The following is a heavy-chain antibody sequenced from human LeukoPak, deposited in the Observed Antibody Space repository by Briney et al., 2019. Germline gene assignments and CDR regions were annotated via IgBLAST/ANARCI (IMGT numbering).Heavy chain of an antibody. V-gene: IGHV4-38-2*02. J-gene: IGHJ2*01. D-gene: IGHD6-13*01. CDR1: GYSISSAYY. Sequence: SETLSLTCTVSGYSISSAYYWGWIRQPPGKGLEWIGSIYHSGTTYYNPSLKSRVTMSVDTSKNQFSLKLSSVTAADTAVYYCARLTSSWYQDWYFDLWGRGTLVTVSS. CDR3: ARLTSSWYQDWYFDL. CDR2: IYHSGTT.